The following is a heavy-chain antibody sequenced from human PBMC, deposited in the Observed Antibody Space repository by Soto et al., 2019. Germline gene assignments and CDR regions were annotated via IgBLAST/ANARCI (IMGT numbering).Heavy chain of an antibody. Sequence: GSLRLSCAASGFTFSRYWMTWVRQAPGKGLEWVANIKQDGSEIYYVDSVKGRFTISRDNAENSLYLQMNSLRAEDTAVYYCARDPVCSGGSCYDYWGQGTLVTAPQ. J-gene: IGHJ4*02. V-gene: IGHV3-7*01. D-gene: IGHD2-15*01. CDR2: IKQDGSEI. CDR3: ARDPVCSGGSCYDY. CDR1: GFTFSRYW.